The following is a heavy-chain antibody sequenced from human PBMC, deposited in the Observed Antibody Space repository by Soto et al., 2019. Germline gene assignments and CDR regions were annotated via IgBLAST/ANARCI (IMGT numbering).Heavy chain of an antibody. V-gene: IGHV4-34*01. J-gene: IGHJ4*02. Sequence: QVQLQQWGAGLLKPSETLSLTCAVYGGSFSGYYWSWIRQPPGKGLEWIGEINHSGSTNYNPSLKSRVTISVDTSKNQFSLKLSSVTAADTVVYYCARGPRVFDTLTGYTPPIDYWGQGTLVTVSS. CDR2: INHSGST. CDR1: GGSFSGYY. CDR3: ARGPRVFDTLTGYTPPIDY. D-gene: IGHD3-9*01.